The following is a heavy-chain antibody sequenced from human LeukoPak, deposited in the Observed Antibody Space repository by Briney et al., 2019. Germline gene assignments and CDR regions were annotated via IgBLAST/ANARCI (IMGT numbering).Heavy chain of an antibody. CDR2: ISGSGGST. J-gene: IGHJ4*02. CDR3: AKLWDSGTYFYFDY. V-gene: IGHV3-23*01. D-gene: IGHD1-26*01. Sequence: GGSLRLSCAASGFTFSSYAMSWVRQAPGKGLEWVPTISGSGGSTYYADSVKGRFTISRDNSKNTLYLQMNSLRAEDTAAYYCAKLWDSGTYFYFDYWGQGTLVTVSS. CDR1: GFTFSSYA.